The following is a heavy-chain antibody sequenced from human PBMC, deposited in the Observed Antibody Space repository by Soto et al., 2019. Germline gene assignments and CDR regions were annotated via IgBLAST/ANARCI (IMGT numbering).Heavy chain of an antibody. CDR1: GFTFSSYG. D-gene: IGHD5-18*01. CDR3: ARDSGQLWLDY. V-gene: IGHV3-33*01. J-gene: IGHJ4*02. CDR2: IWYDGSNK. Sequence: QVQLVESGGGVVQPGRSLRLSCAASGFTFSSYGMHWVRQAPGKGLEWVAVIWYDGSNKYYADSVKGRFTISRDNSKNTLYLQMNSLRAEDTAVYYCARDSGQLWLDYWGRGTLVTVSS.